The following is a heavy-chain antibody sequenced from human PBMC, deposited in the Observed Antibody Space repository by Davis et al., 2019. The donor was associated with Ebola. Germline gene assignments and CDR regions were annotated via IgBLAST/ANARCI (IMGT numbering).Heavy chain of an antibody. CDR3: ARVGMHAQQLTYYYYGMDV. CDR1: RGTLSRYV. CDR2: IIPIFGTA. Sequence: SSVTVSRQGSRGTLSRYVISWVRQAPGQGLEWMGGIIPIFGTANNEQKFQGRVTITADKSTSTAYMELISLRSEDTAVYYCARVGMHAQQLTYYYYGMDVWGQGTTVTVSS. V-gene: IGHV1-69*06. D-gene: IGHD6-13*01. J-gene: IGHJ6*02.